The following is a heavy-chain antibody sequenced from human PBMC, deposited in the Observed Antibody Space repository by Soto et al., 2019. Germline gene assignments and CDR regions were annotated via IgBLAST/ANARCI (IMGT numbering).Heavy chain of an antibody. D-gene: IGHD3-10*01. CDR2: MNPNSGNT. CDR3: ARGRYYYGSGSSPYYYYYGMDV. V-gene: IGHV1-8*01. Sequence: ASVKVSCKASGYTFTSYDINWVRQATGQGLEWMVWMNPNSGNTGYAQKFQGRVTMTRNTSISTAYMELSSLRSEDTAVYYCARGRYYYGSGSSPYYYYYGMDVWGQGTTVTVSS. J-gene: IGHJ6*02. CDR1: GYTFTSYD.